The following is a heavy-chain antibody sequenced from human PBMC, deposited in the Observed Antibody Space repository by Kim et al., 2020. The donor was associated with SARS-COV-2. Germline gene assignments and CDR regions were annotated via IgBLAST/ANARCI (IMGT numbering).Heavy chain of an antibody. CDR1: GFTFSSYA. CDR3: ARDESRKVRFLGY. J-gene: IGHJ4*02. CDR2: ISYDGSNK. D-gene: IGHD3-3*01. Sequence: GGSLRLSCAASGFTFSSYAMHWVRQAPGKGLEWVAVISYDGSNKYYADSVKGRFTISRDNSKNTLYLQMNSLRAEDTAVYYCARDESRKVRFLGYWGQGTLVTVSS. V-gene: IGHV3-30-3*01.